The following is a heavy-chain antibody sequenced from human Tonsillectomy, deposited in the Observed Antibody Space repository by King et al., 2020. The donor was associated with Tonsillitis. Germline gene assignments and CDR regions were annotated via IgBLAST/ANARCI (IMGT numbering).Heavy chain of an antibody. CDR1: GFTFSSYS. J-gene: IGHJ3*02. CDR2: ISRSSSTI. V-gene: IGHV3-48*02. CDR3: ARSSGYYYHDAFVI. D-gene: IGHD3-22*01. Sequence: VQLVESGGGLVQPGGSLRLSCAASGFTFSSYSMNWVRQAPGKGLEWVSYISRSSSTIYYADSVKGRFTISRDNAKNSLYLQMNSLRDEDTAVYYCARSSGYYYHDAFVIWGQGKMVTVSS.